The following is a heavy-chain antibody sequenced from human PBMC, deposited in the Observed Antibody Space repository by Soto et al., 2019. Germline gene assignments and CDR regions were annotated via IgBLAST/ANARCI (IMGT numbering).Heavy chain of an antibody. V-gene: IGHV1-58*02. Sequence: SVKVSCKASGFTFTSSAMQWVRQARGQRLEWIGWIVVGSGNTNYAQKFQERVTITRDMSTSTAYMELSSLRSEDTAVYYCAAIRATMRRSSSQENWLDPWGQGTLVTVSS. CDR3: AAIRATMRRSSSQENWLDP. J-gene: IGHJ5*02. CDR2: IVVGSGNT. CDR1: GFTFTSSA. D-gene: IGHD1-26*01.